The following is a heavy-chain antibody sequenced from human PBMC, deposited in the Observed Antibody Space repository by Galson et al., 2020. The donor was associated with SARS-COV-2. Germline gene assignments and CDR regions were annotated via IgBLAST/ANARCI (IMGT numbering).Heavy chain of an antibody. D-gene: IGHD2-15*01. CDR3: ARDPIKVPATLSAISYGMDV. Sequence: ETSETLSLTCTVSGGSISSDDYFWSWIRQPPGKGLEWIGNIHHSGNTYYNPSLKSRGTISVDTSKNQFSLKLTSVTAADTAVYFCARDPIKVPATLSAISYGMDVWGQGTTVSVSS. CDR2: IHHSGNT. CDR1: GGSISSDDYF. J-gene: IGHJ6*02. V-gene: IGHV4-30-4*01.